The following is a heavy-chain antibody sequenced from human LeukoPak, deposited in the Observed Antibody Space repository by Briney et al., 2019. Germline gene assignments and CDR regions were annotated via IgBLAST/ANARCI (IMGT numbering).Heavy chain of an antibody. Sequence: SETLSLTCAVYGGSLSTYYWSWIRQPPGKGLEWIGEINHSGSTKFNPSLKSRVTILVDMSKSQFSLELRSVTAADTAVYYCARGPASGSDFAWFDPWGQGTLVTVSS. CDR2: INHSGST. V-gene: IGHV4-34*01. CDR1: GGSLSTYY. CDR3: ARGPASGSDFAWFDP. J-gene: IGHJ5*02. D-gene: IGHD3-10*01.